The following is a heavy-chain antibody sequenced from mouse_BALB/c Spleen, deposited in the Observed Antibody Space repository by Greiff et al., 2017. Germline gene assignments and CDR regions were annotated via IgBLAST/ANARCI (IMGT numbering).Heavy chain of an antibody. CDR1: GFTFSSYG. D-gene: IGHD2-1*01. V-gene: IGHV5-6-3*01. CDR3: ERRRYGNYGAMDY. Sequence: EVKLQESGGGLVQPGGSLKLSCAASGFTFSSYGMSWVRQTPDKRLELVATINSNGGSTYYPDSVKGRFTISRDNAKNTRYLQMSSLKSEDTAMYYYERRRYGNYGAMDYWGQGTSVTVSS. CDR2: INSNGGST. J-gene: IGHJ4*01.